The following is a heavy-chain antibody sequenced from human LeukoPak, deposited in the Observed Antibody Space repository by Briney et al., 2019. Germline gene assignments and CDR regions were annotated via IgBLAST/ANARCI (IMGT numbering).Heavy chain of an antibody. Sequence: PSETLSLTCAVSGYSISSRYYWGWIRQPPGKGLEWIGSIYHRGSTYYNPSLKSRVTISVDTSKNQFSLKLSSVTAADTAVYYCASFQLWFGELLLGFGYWGQGTLVTVSS. CDR3: ASFQLWFGELLLGFGY. V-gene: IGHV4-38-2*01. CDR1: GYSISSRYY. J-gene: IGHJ4*02. CDR2: IYHRGST. D-gene: IGHD3-10*01.